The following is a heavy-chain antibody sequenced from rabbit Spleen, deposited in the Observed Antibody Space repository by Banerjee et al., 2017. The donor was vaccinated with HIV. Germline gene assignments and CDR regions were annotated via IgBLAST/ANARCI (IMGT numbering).Heavy chain of an antibody. CDR2: IDPVFGIT. CDR1: GFTLSTYY. J-gene: IGHJ4*01. CDR3: ARDQAGNTFYLHL. Sequence: QLKESGGGLVQPGGSLKLSCKASGFTLSTYYMNWVRQAPGKGLEWIGYIDPVFGITYYANWVNGRFSISRDNAQNTVFLQMTSLTAADTATYFCARDQAGNTFYLHLWGPGTLVTVS. D-gene: IGHD4-2*01. V-gene: IGHV1S7*01.